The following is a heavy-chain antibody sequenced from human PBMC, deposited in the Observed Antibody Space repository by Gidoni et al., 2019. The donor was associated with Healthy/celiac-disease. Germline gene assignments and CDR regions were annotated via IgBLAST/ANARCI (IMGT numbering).Heavy chain of an antibody. J-gene: IGHJ6*02. Sequence: EVQLVESGGGLVQPEGSLRLSCAASGFTFSTYAMSWVRQAPGKGLEWVSAISGSGANTYYADSVKGRFTISRDNSKNTLYLQMNSLRAEDTAVYFCAGRIAVAGYYYYGLNVWGQGTTVTVSS. CDR3: AGRIAVAGYYYYGLNV. CDR1: GFTFSTYA. V-gene: IGHV3-23*04. D-gene: IGHD6-19*01. CDR2: ISGSGANT.